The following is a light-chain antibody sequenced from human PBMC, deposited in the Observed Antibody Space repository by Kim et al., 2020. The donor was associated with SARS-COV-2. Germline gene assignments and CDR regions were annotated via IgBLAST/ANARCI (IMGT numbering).Light chain of an antibody. J-gene: IGKJ5*01. CDR3: QQSYTTPIT. Sequence: DIEMTQSPSSLSAWVGDRVTISCRASQTIAKYVNWYQQRPGKAPKILLFDATTVHVGVPSRFSGSASGTDFTLTISGVQVEDFATYFCQQSYTTPITFGQGTRLEIK. V-gene: IGKV1-39*01. CDR1: QTIAKY. CDR2: DAT.